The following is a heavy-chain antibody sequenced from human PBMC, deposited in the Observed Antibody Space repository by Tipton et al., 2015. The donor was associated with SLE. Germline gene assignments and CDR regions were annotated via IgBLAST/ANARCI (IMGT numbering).Heavy chain of an antibody. Sequence: QVQLVQSGAEVKKPGASVKVSCKASGYTFTGYYLHWVRQAPGQGLEWMGWISAYNGNTNYAQKLQGRVTMTTDTSTSTAYMELRSLRSDDTAVYYCASGGTASWYSSSSNFDYWGQGTLVTVSS. J-gene: IGHJ4*02. D-gene: IGHD6-6*01. CDR1: GYTFTGYY. CDR3: ASGGTASWYSSSSNFDY. V-gene: IGHV1-18*04. CDR2: ISAYNGNT.